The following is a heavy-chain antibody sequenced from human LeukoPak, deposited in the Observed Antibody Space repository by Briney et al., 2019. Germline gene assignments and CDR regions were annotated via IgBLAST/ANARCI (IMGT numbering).Heavy chain of an antibody. D-gene: IGHD3-10*01. CDR1: GFTFSMYW. Sequence: AGGSLRLSCAASGFTFSMYWMTWVRQAPGKGLEWVANIKLDVSETYYVDSVRGRFTISRDNTKNSLYLQMDSLRAEDTAVYYCARKGNAFDFWGQGTMVTVSS. J-gene: IGHJ3*01. CDR2: IKLDVSET. V-gene: IGHV3-7*01. CDR3: ARKGNAFDF.